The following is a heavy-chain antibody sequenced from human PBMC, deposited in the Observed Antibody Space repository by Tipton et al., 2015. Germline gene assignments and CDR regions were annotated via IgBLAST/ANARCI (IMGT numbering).Heavy chain of an antibody. CDR2: ISYSGST. J-gene: IGHJ6*02. CDR3: ARDLEHGMDV. Sequence: TLSLTCTVSGGSISNYYWGWIRQPPGKGLEWIGSISYSGSTYYNPSLKSRVTISLNTSKNQFSLKMSSVTAADTAVYFCARDLEHGMDVWGQGTTVTVS. CDR1: GGSISNYY. V-gene: IGHV4-39*07.